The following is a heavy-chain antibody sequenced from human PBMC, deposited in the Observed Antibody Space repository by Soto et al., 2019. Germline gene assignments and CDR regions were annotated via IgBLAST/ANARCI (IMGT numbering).Heavy chain of an antibody. CDR3: AKGSTRGYSSTWGRSHFDY. V-gene: IGHV3-23*01. Sequence: EVQLLESGGGLVQPGGSLRLSCAASGFTFNTYAMSWVRQAPGKGLEWVSAISGHGDNTYYADSVKGRFTISRDNSKNTLYLQVNSLRAEDTAVYYCAKGSTRGYSSTWGRSHFDYWGQGTLVTVSS. D-gene: IGHD6-13*01. J-gene: IGHJ4*02. CDR2: ISGHGDNT. CDR1: GFTFNTYA.